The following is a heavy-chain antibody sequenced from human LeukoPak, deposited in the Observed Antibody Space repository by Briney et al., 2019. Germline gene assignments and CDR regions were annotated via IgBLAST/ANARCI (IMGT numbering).Heavy chain of an antibody. CDR2: LHTSGST. CDR3: ARGYDFHDS. CDR1: GGSISSYY. Sequence: SETLSLTCTVSGGSISSYYWTWIRQPAGKGLEWIGRLHTSGSTNYNPSLESRLTMSVDTSKNQFSLKLSSVTAADTAVYYCARGYDFHDSWGQGTLVTVSS. J-gene: IGHJ4*02. V-gene: IGHV4-4*07. D-gene: IGHD5-12*01.